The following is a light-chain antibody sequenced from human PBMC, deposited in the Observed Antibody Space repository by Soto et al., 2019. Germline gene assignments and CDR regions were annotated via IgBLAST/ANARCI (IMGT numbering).Light chain of an antibody. CDR1: SSNIGAGYD. CDR2: GNS. Sequence: QSALTQPPSVSGAPGQRVTISCTGGSSNIGAGYDVHWYQQLPGTTPKLLIYGNSNRPSGVPDRFSGSKSATSASLAITGLQAEDEADYYCQSYDSSLSGSVFGGGTQLTVL. V-gene: IGLV1-40*01. CDR3: QSYDSSLSGSV. J-gene: IGLJ2*01.